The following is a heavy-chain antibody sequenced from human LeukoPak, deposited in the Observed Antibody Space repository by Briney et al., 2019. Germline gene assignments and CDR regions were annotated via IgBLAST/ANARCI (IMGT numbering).Heavy chain of an antibody. CDR2: IILILGTA. Sequence: ASVKVSLKASGYTFTGYYMHWVRQAPGQGLEWMGGIILILGTANYAQKFQGRVTITADESTSTAYMELSSLRSEDTAGYYCARVGEHITIFGVVRFAFDIWGQGTMVTVSS. CDR1: GYTFTGYY. V-gene: IGHV1-69*13. D-gene: IGHD3-3*01. CDR3: ARVGEHITIFGVVRFAFDI. J-gene: IGHJ3*02.